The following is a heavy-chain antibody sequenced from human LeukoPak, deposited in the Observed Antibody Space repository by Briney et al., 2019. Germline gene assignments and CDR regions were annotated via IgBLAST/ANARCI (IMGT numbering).Heavy chain of an antibody. CDR1: GFTFSSYA. V-gene: IGHV3-23*01. Sequence: GGSLRLSCAASGFTFSSYAMSWVRQAPGKGLEWVSAISGSGGSTYYADSVKGRFTISRDNSKNTLYLQMNSLRAEDTAVYYCARAGGDFWSGYLNLLDAFDIWGQGTMVTVSS. CDR3: ARAGGDFWSGYLNLLDAFDI. J-gene: IGHJ3*02. D-gene: IGHD3-3*01. CDR2: ISGSGGST.